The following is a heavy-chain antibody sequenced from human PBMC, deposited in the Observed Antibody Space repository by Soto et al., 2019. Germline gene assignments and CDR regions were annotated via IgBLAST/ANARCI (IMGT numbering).Heavy chain of an antibody. CDR2: IIPILGIA. V-gene: IGHV1-69*02. J-gene: IGHJ5*02. D-gene: IGHD3-3*01. CDR1: GGTFSSYT. CDR3: AGSPQYYDFWSGYFTPLTYNWFDP. Sequence: QVQLVQSGAEVKKPGSSVKVSCKASGGTFSSYTISWVRQAPGQGLEWMGRIIPILGIANYAQKFQGRVTITADKSTSTAYMELSSLRSEDTAVYYCAGSPQYYDFWSGYFTPLTYNWFDPWGQGTLVTVSS.